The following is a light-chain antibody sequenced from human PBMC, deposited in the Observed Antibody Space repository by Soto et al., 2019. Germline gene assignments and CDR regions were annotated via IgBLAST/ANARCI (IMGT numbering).Light chain of an antibody. Sequence: EIVLTQSPATLSLSPGDRATLSCRASQSVSSYLAWYQQKPGQAPRLLIYDASNRATGIPARFSGSGSGTDFTLTISSLETEDFAVYYCQKHRNWQPTFGGGTKMEIK. J-gene: IGKJ4*01. CDR1: QSVSSY. V-gene: IGKV3D-11*02. CDR3: QKHRNWQPT. CDR2: DAS.